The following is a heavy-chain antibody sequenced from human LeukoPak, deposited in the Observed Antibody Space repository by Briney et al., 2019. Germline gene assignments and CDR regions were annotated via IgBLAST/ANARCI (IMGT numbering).Heavy chain of an antibody. Sequence: GSLRLSCAASEFTFSSYAMSWVRQAPGKGLEWVSAISGSGGSTYYADSVKGRFTISRDNSKNTLYLQMNSLRAEDTAVYYCAKEQGQQLVLNPFDYWGQGTLVTVSS. CDR3: AKEQGQQLVLNPFDY. CDR1: EFTFSSYA. D-gene: IGHD6-13*01. J-gene: IGHJ4*02. CDR2: ISGSGGST. V-gene: IGHV3-23*01.